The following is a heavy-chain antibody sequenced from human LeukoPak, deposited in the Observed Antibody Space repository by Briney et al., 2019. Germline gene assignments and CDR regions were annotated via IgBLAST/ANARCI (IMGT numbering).Heavy chain of an antibody. V-gene: IGHV5-51*01. J-gene: IGHJ4*02. Sequence: GVEGMXXIFPGHSDTRYSPSFQGQVTISADKSIRTAYLQWSSLKASDTAMYYCTRLSRLGATDTYIAYWGQGSLVTVSS. CDR3: TRLSRLGATDTYIAY. D-gene: IGHD1-26*01. CDR2: IFPGHSDT.